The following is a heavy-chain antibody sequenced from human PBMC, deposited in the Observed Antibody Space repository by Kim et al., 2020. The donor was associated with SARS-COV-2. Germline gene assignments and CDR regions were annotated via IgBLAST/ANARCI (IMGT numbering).Heavy chain of an antibody. J-gene: IGHJ4*02. V-gene: IGHV3-23*01. D-gene: IGHD6-19*01. CDR2: VNSGGIKT. Sequence: GGSLRLSCAASGFTFSSFAMNWVRQAPGKGLEWVSNVNSGGIKTYYADSVKGRFTISRDNSKNTLYLQMNSLRVEDTAAYYCATHRPDSSGPWDWGQGTLVTVSS. CDR3: ATHRPDSSGPWD. CDR1: GFTFSSFA.